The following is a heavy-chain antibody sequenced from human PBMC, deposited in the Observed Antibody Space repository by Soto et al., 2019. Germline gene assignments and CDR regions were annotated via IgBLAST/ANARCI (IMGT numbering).Heavy chain of an antibody. Sequence: GGSLRLSCAASGFTFSSYSMNWVRQAPGKGLEWVSSISSGSSYIYYADSVKGQFTSSRDNAKNSLYLQMNSLRAEDTAVYYCARDKDYYDSSGYYPLDYWGQGTLVTVSS. V-gene: IGHV3-21*01. CDR1: GFTFSSYS. CDR2: ISSGSSYI. D-gene: IGHD3-22*01. J-gene: IGHJ4*02. CDR3: ARDKDYYDSSGYYPLDY.